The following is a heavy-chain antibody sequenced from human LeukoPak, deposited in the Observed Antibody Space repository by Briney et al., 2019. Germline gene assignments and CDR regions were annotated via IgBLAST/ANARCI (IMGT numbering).Heavy chain of an antibody. V-gene: IGHV5-51*01. J-gene: IGHJ4*02. CDR2: IYPGDSDT. CDR1: GYNFTSYW. CDR3: ATRSDGYSQFDF. Sequence: GESLKISCKASGYNFTSYWIGWVRQMPGKGLECMGIIYPGDSDTRYSPSFQGQVTISADKSVSTAYLQWSSLKASDSAIYYCATRSDGYSQFDFWGQGTLVTVSS. D-gene: IGHD5-24*01.